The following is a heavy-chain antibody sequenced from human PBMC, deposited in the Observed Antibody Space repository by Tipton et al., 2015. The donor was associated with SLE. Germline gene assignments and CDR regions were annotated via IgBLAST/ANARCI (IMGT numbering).Heavy chain of an antibody. CDR3: ALESY. J-gene: IGHJ4*02. CDR1: GFTFDDYA. V-gene: IGHV3-9*01. Sequence: SLRLSCAASGFTFDDYAMHWVRQAPGKGLEWVSGISWNSGSIGYADSVKGRFTISRDNAKNSLYLQMNSLRAEDTALYYCALESYWGQGTLVTVSS. D-gene: IGHD5-24*01. CDR2: ISWNSGSI.